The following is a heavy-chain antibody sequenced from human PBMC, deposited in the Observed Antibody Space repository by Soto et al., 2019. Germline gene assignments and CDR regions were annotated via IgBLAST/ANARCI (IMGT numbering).Heavy chain of an antibody. V-gene: IGHV3-48*01. D-gene: IGHD6-19*01. Sequence: EVQLVESGGGLVQPGGSLRLSCAVSGFTFSNYGMSWVRQAPGKGLEWISYTSPSSSIKFYADSVKGRFTISRDNAKNSLYLQMNCLSAGDTAVYYYARDPYHWESGGGCANWFDPWGQGTLVVVSS. CDR3: ARDPYHWESGGGCANWFDP. J-gene: IGHJ5*02. CDR2: TSPSSSIK. CDR1: GFTFSNYG.